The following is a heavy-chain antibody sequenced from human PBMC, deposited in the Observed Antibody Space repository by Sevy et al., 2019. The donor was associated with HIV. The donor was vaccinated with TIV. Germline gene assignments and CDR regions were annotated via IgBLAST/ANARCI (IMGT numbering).Heavy chain of an antibody. CDR2: IKSKTDGGTT. D-gene: IGHD3-16*02. J-gene: IGHJ5*02. CDR3: TIDGLFDP. CDR1: GFTFSIAW. Sequence: GGSLRLSCAASGFTFSIAWMSWVRQTPGKGLEWVGRIKSKTDGGTTDYAAPVKGRFTMSRDDSKNTLYLQMNNLETEDTALYYCTIDGLFDPWGQETLVTVSS. V-gene: IGHV3-15*01.